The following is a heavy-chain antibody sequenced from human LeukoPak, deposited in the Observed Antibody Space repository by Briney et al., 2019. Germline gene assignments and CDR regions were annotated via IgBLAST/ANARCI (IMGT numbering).Heavy chain of an antibody. CDR3: ARDFEYSSSSADY. J-gene: IGHJ4*02. Sequence: PGGSLRLSCAASGFTFSSYSMNWVRQAPGKGLVWGSSIIYSSGYISYADAVTGRFTISRDNAKNSLYLQMNSLRAEDTAVYYCARDFEYSSSSADYWGQGTLVTVSS. CDR1: GFTFSSYS. V-gene: IGHV3-21*01. CDR2: IIYSSGYI. D-gene: IGHD6-6*01.